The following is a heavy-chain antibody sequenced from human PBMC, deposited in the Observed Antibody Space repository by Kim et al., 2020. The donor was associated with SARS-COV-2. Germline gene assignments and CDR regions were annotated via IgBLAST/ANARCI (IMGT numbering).Heavy chain of an antibody. J-gene: IGHJ4*02. CDR2: IYPGDSDT. CDR3: ARITHRWGPKKDGADY. Sequence: GESLKISCKGSGYSFTSYWIGWVRQMPGKGLEWMGIIYPGDSDTRYSPSFQGQVTISADKSISTAYLQWSSLKASDTAMYYCARITHRWGPKKDGADYWGQGTLVTVSS. V-gene: IGHV5-51*01. CDR1: GYSFTSYW. D-gene: IGHD7-27*01.